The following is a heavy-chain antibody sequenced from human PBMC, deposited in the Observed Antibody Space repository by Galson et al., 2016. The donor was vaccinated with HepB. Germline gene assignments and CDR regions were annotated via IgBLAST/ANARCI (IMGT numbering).Heavy chain of an antibody. D-gene: IGHD2-8*01. J-gene: IGHJ4*02. V-gene: IGHV3-53*01. Sequence: SLRLSCAASGSAVSSHDMSWIRQAPGKGLEWVSLLEIGGSTYYADSVKGRFTVSRDNSKNTLYLQMNSLTAEDTAIYYCVSWMSLISYWGQGTLVTVSS. CDR3: VSWMSLISY. CDR1: GSAVSSHD. CDR2: LEIGGST.